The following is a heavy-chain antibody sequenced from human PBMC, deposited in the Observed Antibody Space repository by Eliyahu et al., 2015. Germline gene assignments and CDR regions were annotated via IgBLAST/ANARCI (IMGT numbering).Heavy chain of an antibody. V-gene: IGHV3-23*01. CDR3: ARGGTTGTTSPMRAFDM. J-gene: IGHJ3*02. Sequence: TASGFTFSSYAMSWVRQVPGKGLEWVSGISGSDGSTYYTHYVKGRFTISRDNSKNTLSLQMNSLRVDDTAVYYCARGGTTGTTSPMRAFDMWGQGTMVTVSS. CDR1: GFTFSSYA. D-gene: IGHD1-1*01. CDR2: ISGSDGST.